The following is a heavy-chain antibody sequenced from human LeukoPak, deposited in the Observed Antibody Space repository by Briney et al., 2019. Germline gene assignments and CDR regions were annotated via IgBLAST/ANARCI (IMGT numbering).Heavy chain of an antibody. Sequence: PGGSLRLSCAASGFTFSSYAMDWVRQAPGKGLEHVSAISSNGGNTYYANSVKGRFTISRDNAKNSLSLQMNSLRAEDTAVYYCARIVVDSRGWYHFDYWGQGTLVTVSS. V-gene: IGHV3-64*01. CDR1: GFTFSSYA. CDR2: ISSNGGNT. CDR3: ARIVVDSRGWYHFDY. J-gene: IGHJ4*02. D-gene: IGHD6-19*01.